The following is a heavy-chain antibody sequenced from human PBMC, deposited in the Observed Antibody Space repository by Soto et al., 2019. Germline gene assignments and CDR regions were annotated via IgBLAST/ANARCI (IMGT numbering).Heavy chain of an antibody. D-gene: IGHD3-9*01. CDR1: GFTFSSYG. CDR3: AKAPLRYFDWLFFLFEY. V-gene: IGHV3-30*18. J-gene: IGHJ4*02. Sequence: QVQLVESGGGVVQPGRSLRLSCAASGFTFSSYGMHWVRQAPGKGLEWVAVISYDGSNKYYADSVKGRFTISRDNSKNTLYLQMNSLRAEDTAVYYCAKAPLRYFDWLFFLFEYWGQGTLVTVSS. CDR2: ISYDGSNK.